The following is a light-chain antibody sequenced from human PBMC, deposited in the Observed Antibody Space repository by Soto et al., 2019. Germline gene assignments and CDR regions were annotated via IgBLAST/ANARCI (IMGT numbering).Light chain of an antibody. V-gene: IGLV2-8*01. CDR3: SSYAGSNNYV. CDR2: GVS. Sequence: LTQLPSASGPPGQSVTISCTGTSSDVGGYNYVSWYQQHPGKAPKLMIYGVSKRPSGVPDRFSGSKSGNTASLTVSGLQAEDDADYYCSSYAGSNNYVFGTGTKVT. CDR1: SSDVGGYNY. J-gene: IGLJ1*01.